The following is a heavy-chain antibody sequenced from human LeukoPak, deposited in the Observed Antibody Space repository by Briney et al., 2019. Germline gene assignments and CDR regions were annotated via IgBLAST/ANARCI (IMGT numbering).Heavy chain of an antibody. V-gene: IGHV1-2*02. CDR1: GYTFTGYY. CDR3: ARVGPGLSSGWYGY. Sequence: ASVKVSCMASGYTFTGYYMHWVRQAPGQGLEWMGWINPNSGGTNYAQKFQGRVTMTRDTSISTAYMELSRLRSDDTAVYYCARVGPGLSSGWYGYWGQGTLVTVSS. CDR2: INPNSGGT. J-gene: IGHJ4*02. D-gene: IGHD6-19*01.